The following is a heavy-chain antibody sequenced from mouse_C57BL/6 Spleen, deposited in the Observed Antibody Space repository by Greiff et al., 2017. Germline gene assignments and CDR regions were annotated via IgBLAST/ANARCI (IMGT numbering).Heavy chain of an antibody. CDR2: IYPSNGGT. J-gene: IGHJ2*01. CDR3: ARGGTTVGFDY. Sequence: QVQLKQPGTELVKPGASVKLSCKASGYTFTSYWMHWVKQRPGQGLEWIGNIYPSNGGTNYNEKFKSKATLTVDKSSSTAYMQLSSLTSEDSAVYYCARGGTTVGFDYWGQGTTLTVSS. CDR1: GYTFTSYW. D-gene: IGHD1-1*01. V-gene: IGHV1-53*01.